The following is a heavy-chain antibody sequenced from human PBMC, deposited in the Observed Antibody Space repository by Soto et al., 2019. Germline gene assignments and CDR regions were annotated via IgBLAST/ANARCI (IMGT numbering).Heavy chain of an antibody. Sequence: QVQLLESGPGLVKPSQTLSLTCTVSGGSISSGDNHWSWIRQHPGKGLERIGYIYYTGSTYYTSYLRSRVTMSMDTSRNQFSPQLRSVTVADTAVYYCGRDGLPPRIAAAGTIDYWGPGILVTVSS. CDR1: GGSISSGDNH. CDR2: IYYTGST. V-gene: IGHV4-31*03. CDR3: GRDGLPPRIAAAGTIDY. J-gene: IGHJ4*02. D-gene: IGHD6-13*01.